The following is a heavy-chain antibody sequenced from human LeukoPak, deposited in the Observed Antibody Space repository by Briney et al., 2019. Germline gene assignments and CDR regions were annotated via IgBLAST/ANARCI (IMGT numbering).Heavy chain of an antibody. V-gene: IGHV1-69-2*01. D-gene: IGHD2-2*02. CDR1: GYTFTDYY. J-gene: IGHJ4*02. Sequence: GASVKVSCKASGYTFTDYYMHWVQQAPGKGLEWMGRVDPEDGETIYAEKFQGRVTITADTSTDTAYMELSSLRSEDTAVYYCATGYCSSTSCYIFDYWGQGTLVTVSS. CDR3: ATGYCSSTSCYIFDY. CDR2: VDPEDGET.